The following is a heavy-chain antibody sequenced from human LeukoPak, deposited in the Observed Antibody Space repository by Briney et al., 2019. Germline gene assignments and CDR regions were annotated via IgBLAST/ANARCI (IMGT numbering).Heavy chain of an antibody. CDR1: GGTFSSYA. D-gene: IGHD4-11*01. J-gene: IGHJ3*02. CDR3: ARTGDYSNSYAFDI. CDR2: IIPILGIA. V-gene: IGHV1-69*04. Sequence: GASVKVSCKASGGTFSSYAISWVRQAPGQGLEWMGRIIPILGIANYAQKFQGRVTMTRDTSTSTVYMELSSLRSEDTAVYYCARTGDYSNSYAFDIWGQGTMVTVSS.